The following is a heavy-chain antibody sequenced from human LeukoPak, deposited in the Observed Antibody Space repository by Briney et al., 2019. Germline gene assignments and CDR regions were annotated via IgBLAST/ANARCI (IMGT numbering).Heavy chain of an antibody. J-gene: IGHJ4*02. CDR3: ARERDRGTDVADHFDH. CDR2: ISGGGYI. V-gene: IGHV3-23*01. D-gene: IGHD6-19*01. CDR1: GFSFSTYS. Sequence: PGGSLRLSCATSGFSFSTYSMAWVRQAPGRGLEWVSVISGGGYIVYADSVKGRFTISRGNSENTVYLQMNSLRAEDTAIYYCARERDRGTDVADHFDHWGQGTLVTVSS.